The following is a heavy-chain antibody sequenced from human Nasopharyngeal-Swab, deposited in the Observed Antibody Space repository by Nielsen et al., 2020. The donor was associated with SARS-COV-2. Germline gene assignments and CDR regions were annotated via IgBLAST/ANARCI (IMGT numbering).Heavy chain of an antibody. CDR3: AREMGYYGSGSYRPCDY. Sequence: ASVKVSCKASGYTFTSYYIHWVRQAPGQGLEWMGIINPSGGSTSYAQKFQGLVTMTRDTSTSTVYMELSSLRSEDTAVYYCAREMGYYGSGSYRPCDYWGQGTLVTVSS. CDR1: GYTFTSYY. CDR2: INPSGGST. D-gene: IGHD3-10*01. V-gene: IGHV1-46*01. J-gene: IGHJ4*02.